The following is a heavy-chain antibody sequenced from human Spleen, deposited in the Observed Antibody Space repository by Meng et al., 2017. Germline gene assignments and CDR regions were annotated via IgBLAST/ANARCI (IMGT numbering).Heavy chain of an antibody. D-gene: IGHD5-12*01. CDR3: ARDGVEGDSGYDFDY. CDR1: GYIFTKYY. Sequence: ASVKVSCKASGYIFTKYYMNWVRQAPGQGLEWMGIINPSGGDPGYAQKFQGRVSMTRDTSTNTVYMELSGLRSEDTAVYYCARDGVEGDSGYDFDYWGQGTLVTVSS. J-gene: IGHJ4*02. V-gene: IGHV1-46*01. CDR2: INPSGGDP.